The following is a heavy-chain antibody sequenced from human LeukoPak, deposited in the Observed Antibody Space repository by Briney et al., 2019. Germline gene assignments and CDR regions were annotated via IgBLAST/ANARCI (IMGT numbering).Heavy chain of an antibody. CDR3: ARYLDTAMVRAGYFDY. J-gene: IGHJ4*02. CDR2: IYYSGSA. CDR1: GASVSSDNYY. Sequence: PSETLSLTCTVSGASVSSDNYYWSWIRQPPGKGLEWIGYIYYSGSANYNPSLKSRVTISADTSKNQFSLKLRSVTAADTAVYYCARYLDTAMVRAGYFDYWGQGTLVTVSS. V-gene: IGHV4-61*01. D-gene: IGHD5-18*01.